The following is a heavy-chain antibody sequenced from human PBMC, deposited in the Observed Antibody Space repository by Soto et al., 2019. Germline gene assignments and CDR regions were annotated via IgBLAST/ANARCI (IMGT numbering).Heavy chain of an antibody. J-gene: IGHJ6*02. Sequence: ASVKVSCKASGSTFTSYGISWVRQAPGQGLEWMGWISACNGNTNYAQKLQGRVTMTTDTSTSTAYMELRSLRSDDTAVYYCASWAGYCSSTSCYGVRYGMDVWGQGTTVTVSS. CDR2: ISACNGNT. CDR1: GSTFTSYG. CDR3: ASWAGYCSSTSCYGVRYGMDV. V-gene: IGHV1-18*04. D-gene: IGHD2-2*01.